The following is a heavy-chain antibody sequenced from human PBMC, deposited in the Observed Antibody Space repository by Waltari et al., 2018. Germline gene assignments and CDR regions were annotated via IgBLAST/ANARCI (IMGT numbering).Heavy chain of an antibody. D-gene: IGHD6-13*01. CDR3: ARHAPSRIAAAGREDWFDP. Sequence: QLQLQESGPGLVKPSETLSLTCTVSGASISSRSYSWGWLRQPPGPGLEWIGSIYYSGSTYYNPSLKSRVTISVDTSKNQFSLKLSSVTAADTAVYYCARHAPSRIAAAGREDWFDPWGQGTLVTVSS. V-gene: IGHV4-39*07. CDR2: IYYSGST. CDR1: GASISSRSYS. J-gene: IGHJ5*02.